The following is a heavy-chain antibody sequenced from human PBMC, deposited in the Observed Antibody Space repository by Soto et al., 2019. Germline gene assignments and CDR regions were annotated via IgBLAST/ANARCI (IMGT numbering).Heavy chain of an antibody. CDR2: ISSSSSYI. J-gene: IGHJ4*02. CDR1: GLTFSSYS. Sequence: EVQLVESGGGLVKPGGSLRLSCAASGLTFSSYSMNWVRQAPGKGLEWVSSISSSSSYIYYADSVKGRFTISRDNAKNSLYLQMNSLRAEDTGVYYCARPEYYYDSRGYYGYWGQGTLVTVSS. CDR3: ARPEYYYDSRGYYGY. D-gene: IGHD3-22*01. V-gene: IGHV3-21*01.